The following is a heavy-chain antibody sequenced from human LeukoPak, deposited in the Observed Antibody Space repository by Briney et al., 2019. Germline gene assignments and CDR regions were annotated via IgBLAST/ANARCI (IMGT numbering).Heavy chain of an antibody. CDR1: GGSFSGYY. CDR2: IYYSGST. V-gene: IGHV4-34*01. Sequence: SETLSLTCAVYGGSFSGYYWGWIRQPPGKGLEWIGSIYYSGSTYYNPSLKSRVTISVDTSKNQFSLKLSSVTAADTAVYYCAREPFMITFGGVSAGLYYYFDYWGQGTLVTVSS. CDR3: AREPFMITFGGVSAGLYYYFDY. J-gene: IGHJ4*02. D-gene: IGHD3-16*01.